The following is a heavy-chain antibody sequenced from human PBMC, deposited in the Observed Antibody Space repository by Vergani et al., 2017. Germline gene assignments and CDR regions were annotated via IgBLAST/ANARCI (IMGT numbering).Heavy chain of an antibody. Sequence: QVQLVESGGGVVQPGRSLRLYCAASGFTFSSYGMHWVRQAPGKGLEWVAVISYDGSNTYYADSVKGRLTISRDNSKTTLYLQMNSLRAEDTAVYYCAKDRYDDSRKTSYLDYWGQGTLVTVSS. CDR1: GFTFSSYG. J-gene: IGHJ4*02. D-gene: IGHD3-22*01. V-gene: IGHV3-30*18. CDR3: AKDRYDDSRKTSYLDY. CDR2: ISYDGSNT.